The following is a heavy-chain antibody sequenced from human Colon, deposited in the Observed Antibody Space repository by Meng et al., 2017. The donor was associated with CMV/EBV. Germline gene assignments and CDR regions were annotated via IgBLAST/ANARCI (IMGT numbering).Heavy chain of an antibody. CDR3: TRRITRGSFDS. D-gene: IGHD1-14*01. V-gene: IGHV3-21*01. J-gene: IGHJ4*02. CDR1: GFTFSSYN. Sequence: GGSLRLSCAASGFTFSSYNMNWARQAPGKGLEWVASISSTSSYIYYADSVKGRFTISRDNAKNSLYLQLNSLRAEDTAVYYCTRRITRGSFDSWGQGTLVTVSS. CDR2: ISSTSSYI.